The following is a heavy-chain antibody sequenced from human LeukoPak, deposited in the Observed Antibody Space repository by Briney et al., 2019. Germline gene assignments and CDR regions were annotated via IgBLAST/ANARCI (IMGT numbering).Heavy chain of an antibody. CDR1: GGFISSNNYY. J-gene: IGHJ5*02. CDR3: ARHFGPQTGSYFRFDP. D-gene: IGHD3-10*01. V-gene: IGHV4-39*01. CDR2: LCYSGST. Sequence: KPSETLSLNCTVSGGFISSNNYYWGWIRQPPGKGLEWIGSLCYSGSTYFNPSIKSGVSISVDTSNTRFSLRLSSVTAADSAVYYCARHFGPQTGSYFRFDPWCQGTLVTVSS.